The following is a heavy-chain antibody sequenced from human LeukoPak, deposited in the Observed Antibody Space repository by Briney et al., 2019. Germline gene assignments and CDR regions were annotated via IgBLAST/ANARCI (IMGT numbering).Heavy chain of an antibody. CDR3: AKQGITMIVINNWFDP. D-gene: IGHD3-22*01. Sequence: GGSLRLSCAASGFTFSSYEMNWVRQAPGKGLEWVSYISSSGRTMYYADSVKGRFTISRDNSKNTLYLQMNSLRVEDTAVYYCAKQGITMIVINNWFDPWGQGTLVTVSS. CDR2: ISSSGRTM. V-gene: IGHV3-48*03. CDR1: GFTFSSYE. J-gene: IGHJ5*02.